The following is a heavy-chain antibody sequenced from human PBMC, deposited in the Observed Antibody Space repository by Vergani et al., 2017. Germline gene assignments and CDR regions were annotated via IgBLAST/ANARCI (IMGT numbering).Heavy chain of an antibody. CDR3: ARTESFSLRYFHWAL. V-gene: IGHV4-39*01. D-gene: IGHD3-9*01. CDR1: GGSITSRCYY. CDR2: SYNSGGA. Sequence: QLHLQESGPGLVKPSETLSLTCTVSGGSITSRCYYWGWIRPPPGKVLEWIGNSYNSGGAYYNPSLKGRVTISVDTSKNQFSLEVTAVTAADTAIYFCARTESFSLRYFHWALWGQGTLVTVSS. J-gene: IGHJ4*02.